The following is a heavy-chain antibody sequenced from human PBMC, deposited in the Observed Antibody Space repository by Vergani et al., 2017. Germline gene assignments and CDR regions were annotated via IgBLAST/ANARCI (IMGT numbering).Heavy chain of an antibody. V-gene: IGHV4-59*01. J-gene: IGHJ3*02. Sequence: QVQLQESGPGLVKPSETLSLTCTVSGGSISSYYWSWIRQPPGKGLEWIGYIYYSGSTNYNPSLKSRVTISVDTSKNQFSLKLSSVTAADTAVYYCARAARIVGATGGAFDIWGQGTMVTVS. CDR2: IYYSGST. D-gene: IGHD1-26*01. CDR3: ARAARIVGATGGAFDI. CDR1: GGSISSYY.